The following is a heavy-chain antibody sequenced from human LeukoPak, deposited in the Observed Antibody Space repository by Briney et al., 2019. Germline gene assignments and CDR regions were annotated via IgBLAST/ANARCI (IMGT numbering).Heavy chain of an antibody. Sequence: GGSLRLSCAASGFTFSSYWMHWVRQAPGKGLVWVSRSNSDGNSTSYADSVKGRFTISRDNAKNTLYLQMNSLRAEDTAVYYCARGGGGYSYGPLDYWGQGILVTVSS. V-gene: IGHV3-74*01. D-gene: IGHD5-18*01. J-gene: IGHJ4*02. CDR2: SNSDGNST. CDR1: GFTFSSYW. CDR3: ARGGGGYSYGPLDY.